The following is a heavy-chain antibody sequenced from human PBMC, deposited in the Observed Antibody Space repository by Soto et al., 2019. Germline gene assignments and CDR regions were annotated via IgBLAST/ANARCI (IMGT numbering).Heavy chain of an antibody. CDR1: GFTFSSYA. V-gene: IGHV3-30-3*01. J-gene: IGHJ4*02. CDR3: ARDPGRSIGELLVTSFDY. CDR2: ISYDGSNK. D-gene: IGHD3-10*01. Sequence: QVQLVVSGGGVVQPGRSLRLSCAASGFTFSSYAMHWVRQAPGKGLEWVAVISYDGSNKYYADSVKGRFTISRDNSKNTLYLQMNSLRAEDTAVYYCARDPGRSIGELLVTSFDYWGQGTLVTVSS.